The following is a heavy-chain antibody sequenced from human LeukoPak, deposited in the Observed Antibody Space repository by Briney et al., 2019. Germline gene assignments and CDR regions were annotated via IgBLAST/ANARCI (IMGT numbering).Heavy chain of an antibody. CDR3: ARSNHYDGSGYYSWDYYYYMDV. Sequence: SETLSLTCTVSGGSISSYYWSWIRQPPGKGLEWIGYIYYSGSTNYNPSLKSRVTISVDTSKNQFSLKLSSVTAADTAVYYCARSNHYDGSGYYSWDYYYYMDVWGKGTTVTVSS. V-gene: IGHV4-59*08. CDR1: GGSISSYY. CDR2: IYYSGST. J-gene: IGHJ6*03. D-gene: IGHD3-22*01.